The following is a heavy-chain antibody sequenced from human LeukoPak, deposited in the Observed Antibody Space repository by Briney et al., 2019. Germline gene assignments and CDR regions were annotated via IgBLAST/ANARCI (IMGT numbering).Heavy chain of an antibody. Sequence: ASVKVSCKASGYTFTGYYMHWVRQAPGQGLEWMDWINPNSGGTNYAQKFQGRVTMTRDTSISTAYMELSRLRSDDTAVYYCARVSCTNGVCPYDYWGQGTLVTVSS. CDR2: INPNSGGT. CDR3: ARVSCTNGVCPYDY. D-gene: IGHD2-8*01. CDR1: GYTFTGYY. V-gene: IGHV1-2*02. J-gene: IGHJ4*02.